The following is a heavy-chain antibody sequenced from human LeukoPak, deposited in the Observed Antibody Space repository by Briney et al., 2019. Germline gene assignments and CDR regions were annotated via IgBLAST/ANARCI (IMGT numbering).Heavy chain of an antibody. V-gene: IGHV3-53*05. CDR2: IYSGGST. CDR3: ARVSSGWYPDMGHTFDY. D-gene: IGHD6-19*01. Sequence: GGSLRLSCAASGFTVSSNYMSWVRQAPGKGLEWVSVIYSGGSTYYADSVKGRFTISRDNSKNTLYLQMNSLRAEDTAVYYCARVSSGWYPDMGHTFDYWGQGTLVTVSS. CDR1: GFTVSSNY. J-gene: IGHJ4*02.